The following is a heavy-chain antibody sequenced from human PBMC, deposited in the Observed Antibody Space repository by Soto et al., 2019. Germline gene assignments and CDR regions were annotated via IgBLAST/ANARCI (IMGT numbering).Heavy chain of an antibody. CDR1: GFTFSDHY. CDR2: MTPSGSSS. Sequence: PGGSLRLSCAASGFTFSDHYMSWIRQAPGKGLEWISYMTPSGSSSSYADSVKGRFTISRDNAKNSLYLQMNSLRGDDTAVYYCARELSGNYFAFELWGQGTMVTVSS. V-gene: IGHV3-11*01. CDR3: ARELSGNYFAFEL. D-gene: IGHD1-26*01. J-gene: IGHJ3*01.